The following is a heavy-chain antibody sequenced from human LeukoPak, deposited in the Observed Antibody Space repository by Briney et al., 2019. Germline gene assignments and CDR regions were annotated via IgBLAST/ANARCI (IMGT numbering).Heavy chain of an antibody. V-gene: IGHV4-4*02. CDR3: ASETQLGAAGAGMFDY. CDR2: IYHSGST. D-gene: IGHD6-13*01. CDR1: GGSISSSNW. J-gene: IGHJ4*02. Sequence: SGTLSLTCAVSGGSISSSNWWSWVRQPPGKGLEWIGEIYHSGSTNYNPSLKSRVTISVDTSKNQFSLKLSSVTAADTAVYYCASETQLGAAGAGMFDYWGQGTLVTVSS.